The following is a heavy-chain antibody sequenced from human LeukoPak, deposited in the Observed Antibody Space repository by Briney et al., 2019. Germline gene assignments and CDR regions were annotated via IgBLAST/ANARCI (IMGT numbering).Heavy chain of an antibody. CDR2: ITGSGGGT. CDR3: AKSDDILTGYYKDNWFDS. J-gene: IGHJ5*01. V-gene: IGHV3-23*01. CDR1: GFTFSRYA. Sequence: GGSLRLSCAASGFTFSRYAMSWVRQAPGKGLEWVSVITGSGGGTYYGDSVKGRFTISRDNSKNTLYLQMNSLRAEDTAVYYCAKSDDILTGYYKDNWFDSWGQGTLVTVSS. D-gene: IGHD3-9*01.